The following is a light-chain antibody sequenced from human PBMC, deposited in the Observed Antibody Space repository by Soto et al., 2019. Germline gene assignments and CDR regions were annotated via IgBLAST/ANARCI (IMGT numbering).Light chain of an antibody. J-gene: IGLJ1*01. CDR3: SSYTSSSTYV. Sequence: QSALTQPASVSGSPGQSITISCTGTSGDIGRSKFVSWYQQQPGKAPKLIIYEVSNRPSGVSNRFSGSKSGNTASLTISGLQAEDEADYYCSSYTSSSTYVFGTGTKVTVL. CDR1: SGDIGRSKF. CDR2: EVS. V-gene: IGLV2-14*01.